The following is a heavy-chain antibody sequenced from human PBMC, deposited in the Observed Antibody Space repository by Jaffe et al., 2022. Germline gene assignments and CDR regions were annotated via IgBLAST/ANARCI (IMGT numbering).Heavy chain of an antibody. D-gene: IGHD3-10*01. CDR1: GYSISSGYY. Sequence: QVQLQESGPGLVKPSETLSLTCAVSGYSISSGYYWGWIRQPPGKGLEWIGSIYHSGSTYYNPSLKSRVTISVDTSKNQFSLKLSSVTAADTAVYYCARDTGTLLWFGEFVGVYFDYWGQGTLVTVSS. V-gene: IGHV4-38-2*02. J-gene: IGHJ4*02. CDR3: ARDTGTLLWFGEFVGVYFDY. CDR2: IYHSGST.